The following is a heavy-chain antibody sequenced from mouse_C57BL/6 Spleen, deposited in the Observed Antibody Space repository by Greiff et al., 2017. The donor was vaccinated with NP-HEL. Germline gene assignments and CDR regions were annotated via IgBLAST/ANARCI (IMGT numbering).Heavy chain of an antibody. D-gene: IGHD1-1*01. V-gene: IGHV7-3*01. CDR3: ARYDHYYGSSPDY. Sequence: EVKLVESGGGLVQPGGSLSLSCAASGFTFTDYYMSWVRQPPGKALEWLGFIRNKANGYTTEYSASVKGRFTISRDNSQSILYLQMNALRAEDSATYYCARYDHYYGSSPDYWGQGTTLTVSS. J-gene: IGHJ2*01. CDR1: GFTFTDYY. CDR2: IRNKANGYTT.